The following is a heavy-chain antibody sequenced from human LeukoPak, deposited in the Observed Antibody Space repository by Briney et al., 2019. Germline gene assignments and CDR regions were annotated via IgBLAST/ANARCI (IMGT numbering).Heavy chain of an antibody. CDR2: ISGSGGST. Sequence: PGGSLRLSCAAAGFTFSNYAMTWVRPAPGKGLEWGSGISGSGGSTYYADSVKGRFTTSRDNSKNTLYLEMNSLRAEDTAIYYCAKSGPEVPSYFYSYMDVWGKGTTVTVSS. V-gene: IGHV3-23*01. D-gene: IGHD2-2*01. CDR1: GFTFSNYA. CDR3: AKSGPEVPSYFYSYMDV. J-gene: IGHJ6*03.